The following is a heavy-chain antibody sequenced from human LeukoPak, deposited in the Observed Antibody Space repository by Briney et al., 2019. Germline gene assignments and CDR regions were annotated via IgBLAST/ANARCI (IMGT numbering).Heavy chain of an antibody. CDR1: GFTFSSYS. J-gene: IGHJ3*02. Sequence: GGSLRLSCAASGFTFSSYSMNWVRQAPGKGLEWVSSISSSSSYIYYADSVKGRFTISGDNAKNSLYLQMNSLRAEDTAVYYCARESVDAFDIWGQGTMVTVSS. CDR3: ARESVDAFDI. V-gene: IGHV3-21*01. D-gene: IGHD3-3*01. CDR2: ISSSSSYI.